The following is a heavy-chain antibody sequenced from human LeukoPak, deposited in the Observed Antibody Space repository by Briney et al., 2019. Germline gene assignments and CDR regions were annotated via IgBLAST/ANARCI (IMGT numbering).Heavy chain of an antibody. Sequence: PSETLSLTCAVYGGSFSGYYWSWIRQPPGKGLEWIGEINHSGSTNYNPSLKSRVTISVDTSKNQFSLKLSSVTAADTAVYYCARTDFWSGNDAFDIWGQGTMVTVSS. CDR3: ARTDFWSGNDAFDI. CDR2: INHSGST. J-gene: IGHJ3*02. V-gene: IGHV4-34*01. CDR1: GGSFSGYY. D-gene: IGHD3-3*01.